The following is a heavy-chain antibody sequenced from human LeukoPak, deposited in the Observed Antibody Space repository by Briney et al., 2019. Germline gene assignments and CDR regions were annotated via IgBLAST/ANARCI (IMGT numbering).Heavy chain of an antibody. D-gene: IGHD3-16*01. CDR2: ICYDGSNK. V-gene: IGHV3-33*06. CDR3: AKSTYGSLGEIDY. CDR1: GFTFSSYG. J-gene: IGHJ4*02. Sequence: GGSLRLSCAASGFTFSSYGMNWVRQAPGKGLEWLAVICYDGSNKYYADSVKGRFTISRDNFKNTMFLQMNSLRVEDTAVYYCAKSTYGSLGEIDYWGQGTLVTVSS.